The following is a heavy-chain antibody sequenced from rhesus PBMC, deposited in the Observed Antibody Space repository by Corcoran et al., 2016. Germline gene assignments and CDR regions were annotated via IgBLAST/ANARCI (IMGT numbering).Heavy chain of an antibody. CDR2: INPYNGNT. D-gene: IGHD4-23*01. J-gene: IGHJ4*01. V-gene: IGHV1S2*01. CDR3: ARDTVTYLSTTFDY. Sequence: QVQLVQSGAEVKKPGSSVKVSCKASGYTFTDYYMHWVRQAPRQGLEWKGWINPYNGNTKYAQKFQGRDTMTRDTSTSTAFMELSSLRSEDTAVYYCARDTVTYLSTTFDYWGQGVLVTVSS. CDR1: GYTFTDYY.